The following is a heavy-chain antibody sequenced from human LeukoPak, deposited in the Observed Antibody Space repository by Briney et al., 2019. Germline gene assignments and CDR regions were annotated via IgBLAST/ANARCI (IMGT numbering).Heavy chain of an antibody. CDR3: ARASYSSSWYTKNWFDP. J-gene: IGHJ5*02. V-gene: IGHV4-30-2*03. D-gene: IGHD6-13*01. CDR1: GGSISSGGYS. CDR2: IYYSGST. Sequence: SQTLSLTCAVSGGSISSGGYSWSWIRQPPGKGLEWIGSIYYSGSTYYNPSLKSRVTISVDTSKNQFSLKLSSVTAADTAVYYCARASYSSSWYTKNWFDPWGQGTLVTVSS.